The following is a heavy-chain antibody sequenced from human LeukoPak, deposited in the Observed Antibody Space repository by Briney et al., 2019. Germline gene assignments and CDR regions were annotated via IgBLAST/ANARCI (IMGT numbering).Heavy chain of an antibody. D-gene: IGHD3-10*01. J-gene: IGHJ3*02. Sequence: PSETLSLTCTVSGSSMSSDYYWSWIRQPPGKGLEWIGYIHYSGSTYYSPSLKSRVTISLDTSRNQFSLKLNSVTAADTAVYYCAKSNGYGLVDIWGQGTMVTVSS. V-gene: IGHV4-38-2*02. CDR1: GSSMSSDYY. CDR2: IHYSGST. CDR3: AKSNGYGLVDI.